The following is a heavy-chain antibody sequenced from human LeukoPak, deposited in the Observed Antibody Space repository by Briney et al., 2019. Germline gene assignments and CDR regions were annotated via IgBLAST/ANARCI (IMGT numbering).Heavy chain of an antibody. D-gene: IGHD6-19*01. CDR2: IIPIFGTA. V-gene: IGHV1-69*13. Sequence: VASVKVSCKASGGTFSSYAIRWVRQAPGQGLEWMGGIIPIFGTANYAQKFQGRVTITADESTSTAYMELSSLRSEDTAVYYCAREGGGMAVAGTFNSYWGQGTLVTVSS. CDR3: AREGGGMAVAGTFNSY. J-gene: IGHJ4*02. CDR1: GGTFSSYA.